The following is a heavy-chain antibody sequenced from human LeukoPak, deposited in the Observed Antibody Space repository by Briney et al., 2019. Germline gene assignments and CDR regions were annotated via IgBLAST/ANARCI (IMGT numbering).Heavy chain of an antibody. CDR1: GGSFSGYY. J-gene: IGHJ4*02. V-gene: IGHV4-34*01. D-gene: IGHD6-19*01. CDR3: AREEGSGWYYFDY. CDR2: INHGGST. Sequence: SETLSLTCAVYGGSFSGYYWSWIRQPPGKGLEWIGEINHGGSTNYNPSLKSRVTISVDTSKNQFSLKLSSVTAADTAVYYCAREEGSGWYYFDYWGQGTLVTVSS.